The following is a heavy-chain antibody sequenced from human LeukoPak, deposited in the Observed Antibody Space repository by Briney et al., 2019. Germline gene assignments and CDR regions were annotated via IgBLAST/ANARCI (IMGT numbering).Heavy chain of an antibody. D-gene: IGHD2-21*02. V-gene: IGHV1-69*13. CDR2: ITPIFRTP. Sequence: SVKVSCKASGYTFTSYYMHWVRQAPGQGLEWMGGITPIFRTPNYAQKFQGRVTITAVESMSTAYMELSSLRSEDTAVYYCARGWLAETTVVTPYNYWGQGTLVTVSS. CDR3: ARGWLAETTVVTPYNY. J-gene: IGHJ4*02. CDR1: GYTFTSYY.